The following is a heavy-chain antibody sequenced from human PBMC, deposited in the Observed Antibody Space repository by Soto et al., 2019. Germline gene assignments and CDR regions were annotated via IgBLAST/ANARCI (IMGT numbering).Heavy chain of an antibody. J-gene: IGHJ3*02. CDR3: ARVLPVGNDAFDI. V-gene: IGHV1-2*02. D-gene: IGHD2-15*01. Sequence: GASVKVSCKASGYTFTGYYMHWVRQAPGQGLEWMGWINPNSGGTNYAQKFQGRVTMTRDTSISTAYMELSRLRSDDTAVYYCARVLPVGNDAFDIWGQGTMVTVSS. CDR1: GYTFTGYY. CDR2: INPNSGGT.